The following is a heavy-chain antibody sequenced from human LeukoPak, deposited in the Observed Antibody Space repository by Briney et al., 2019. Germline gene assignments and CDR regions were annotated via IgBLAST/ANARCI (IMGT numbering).Heavy chain of an antibody. CDR3: ARAPMEDSWYIHFDY. D-gene: IGHD6-13*01. V-gene: IGHV3-23*01. J-gene: IGHJ4*02. CDR1: GFTFSNSA. Sequence: GGSLRLSCVASGFTFSNSAMSWVRQAPGKGLEWVSAITNTGGDTYYADSVKGWFTISRDNSENTLYLQINSLRGEDTAIYYCARAPMEDSWYIHFDYWGQGTQVTVST. CDR2: ITNTGGDT.